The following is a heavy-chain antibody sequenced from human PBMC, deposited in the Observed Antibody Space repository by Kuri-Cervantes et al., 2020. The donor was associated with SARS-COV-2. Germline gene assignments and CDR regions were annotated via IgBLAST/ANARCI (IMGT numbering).Heavy chain of an antibody. D-gene: IGHD1-26*01. CDR3: STGSYYVAYDY. CDR2: LYYSGST. Sequence: GSLRLSCTVSGGSISTYYWSWIRQPPGKGLEWIGYLYYSGSTNYNPSLKSRVTISLDTSKDQFSLKLSSGTAADTAFYYCSTGSYYVAYDYWGQGTLVTVSS. CDR1: GGSISTYY. V-gene: IGHV4-59*01. J-gene: IGHJ4*02.